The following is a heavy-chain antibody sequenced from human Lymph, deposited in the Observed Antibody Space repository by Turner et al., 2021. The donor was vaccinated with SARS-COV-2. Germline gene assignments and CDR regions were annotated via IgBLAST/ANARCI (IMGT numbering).Heavy chain of an antibody. D-gene: IGHD1-20*01. CDR1: GGTFSSYA. CDR3: ARDVTGPLGY. J-gene: IGHJ4*02. V-gene: IGHV1-69*10. CDR2: IIPRLDIA. Sequence: QVQLVQSGAEVQKPGSSVQVSCKASGGTFSSYAPSWVRQAPGQGLEWMGGIIPRLDIANYAQNFQGRVTITADKSTSTAYMERSSLRSEDTAVYYCARDVTGPLGYWGQGTLVTVSS.